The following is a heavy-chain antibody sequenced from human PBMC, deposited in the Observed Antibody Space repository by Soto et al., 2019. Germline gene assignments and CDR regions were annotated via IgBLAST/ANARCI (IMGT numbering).Heavy chain of an antibody. D-gene: IGHD1-1*01. V-gene: IGHV1-69*02. CDR3: ARGLLERGDWFDP. J-gene: IGHJ5*02. CDR2: IIPILGIA. CDR1: GGTFSSYT. Sequence: ASVKVSCKASGGTFSSYTISWVRQAPGQGLEWMGRIIPILGIANYAQKFQGRVTITADKSTSTAYMELSSLRSEDTAVYYCARGLLERGDWFDPWGQGTLVTVSS.